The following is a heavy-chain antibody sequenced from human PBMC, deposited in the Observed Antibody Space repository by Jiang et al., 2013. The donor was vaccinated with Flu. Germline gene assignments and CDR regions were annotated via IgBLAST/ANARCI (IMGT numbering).Heavy chain of an antibody. Sequence: LEWIGSIYYSGSTYYNPSLKSRVTISVDTSKNQFSLKLSSVTATDTAVYYCARLMVGIAVAGLDWGQGTLVTVSS. V-gene: IGHV4-39*01. D-gene: IGHD6-19*01. CDR3: ARLMVGIAVAGLD. J-gene: IGHJ4*02. CDR2: IYYSGST.